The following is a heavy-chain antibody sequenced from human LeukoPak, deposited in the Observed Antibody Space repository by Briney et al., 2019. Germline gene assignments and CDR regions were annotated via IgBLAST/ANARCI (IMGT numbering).Heavy chain of an antibody. Sequence: ASVKVSCKASGYTFTSYGISWVRQAPGQGLEWMGWISAYNGNTNYAQKLQGRVTMTTDTSTSTAYMELRSLRSDDTAVYYCARDHTPEDWGSYRYRGNGDLFDYWGQGTLVTVSS. D-gene: IGHD3-16*02. J-gene: IGHJ4*02. CDR2: ISAYNGNT. V-gene: IGHV1-18*01. CDR3: ARDHTPEDWGSYRYRGNGDLFDY. CDR1: GYTFTSYG.